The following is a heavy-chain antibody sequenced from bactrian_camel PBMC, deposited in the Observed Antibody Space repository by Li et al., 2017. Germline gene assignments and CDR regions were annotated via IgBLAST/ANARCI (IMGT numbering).Heavy chain of an antibody. CDR2: IGAYGRIR. V-gene: IGHV3-2*01. CDR1: DFSRYY. D-gene: IGHD1*01. Sequence: HVQLVESGGGSVEAGESLRLSCVGSDFSRYYMAWFRQAPGKEREAVATIGAYGRIRYADSVKGRFTISTDIARNTLSLQMNSLNPEDTAMYICAADLRCPFKKDDAIWGQGTQVTVS. CDR3: AADLRCPFKKDDAI. J-gene: IGHJ4*01.